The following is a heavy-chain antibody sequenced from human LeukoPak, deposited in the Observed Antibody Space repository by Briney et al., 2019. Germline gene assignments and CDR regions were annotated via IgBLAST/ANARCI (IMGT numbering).Heavy chain of an antibody. CDR2: IYYSGST. CDR1: GGSISGYY. V-gene: IGHV4-59*01. CDR3: ARGLSGYSYGYYFDY. J-gene: IGHJ4*02. D-gene: IGHD5-18*01. Sequence: SETLSLTCTVSGGSISGYYWSWIRQPPGKGLEWIGYIYYSGSTNYNPSLKSRVTISVDTSKNQFSLRLGSVTAADTAVYYCARGLSGYSYGYYFDYWGQGTLFTVSS.